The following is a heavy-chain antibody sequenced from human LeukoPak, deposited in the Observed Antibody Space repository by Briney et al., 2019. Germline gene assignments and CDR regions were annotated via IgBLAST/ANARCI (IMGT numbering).Heavy chain of an antibody. J-gene: IGHJ3*02. Sequence: SETLSLTCAVYGGSFSGYYWSWIRQPPGKGLEWIGEINHSGSTNYNPSLKSRVTISVDTSENQFSLKLSSVTAADTAVYYCARALGAFDIWGQGTMVTVSS. V-gene: IGHV4-34*01. CDR2: INHSGST. CDR1: GGSFSGYY. CDR3: ARALGAFDI.